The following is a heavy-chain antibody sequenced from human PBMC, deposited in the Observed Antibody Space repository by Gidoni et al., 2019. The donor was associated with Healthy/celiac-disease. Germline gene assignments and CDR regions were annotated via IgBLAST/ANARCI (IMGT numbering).Heavy chain of an antibody. CDR3: ARLRPTVVGQGGMDV. CDR1: GGSISSSSYY. CDR2: IYYSGST. J-gene: IGHJ6*02. V-gene: IGHV4-39*01. Sequence: QLQLQESGPGLVKPSETLSLTCTVSGGSISSSSYYWGWIRQPPGKGLEWIGSIYYSGSTYYNPSLKSRVTISVDTSKNQFSLKLSSVTAADTAVYYCARLRPTVVGQGGMDVWGQGTTVTVSS. D-gene: IGHD2-15*01.